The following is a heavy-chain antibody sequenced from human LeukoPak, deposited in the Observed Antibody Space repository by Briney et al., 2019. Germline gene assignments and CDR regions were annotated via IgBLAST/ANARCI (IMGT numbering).Heavy chain of an antibody. J-gene: IGHJ4*02. CDR1: GETLTEIS. CDR2: FDPEEGEI. Sequence: ASVKVSCKVSGETLTEISMHWVRQAPGKGLEWMGGFDPEEGEIIYAQQFEGRVVMTEATSTDTAYLEFGSLTSEDTAVYFCATLVTAYCGGDCLTYFDYWGQGTLVTVSS. D-gene: IGHD2-21*02. CDR3: ATLVTAYCGGDCLTYFDY. V-gene: IGHV1-24*01.